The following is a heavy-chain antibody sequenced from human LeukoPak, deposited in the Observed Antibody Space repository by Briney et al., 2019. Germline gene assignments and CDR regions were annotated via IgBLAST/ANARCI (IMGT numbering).Heavy chain of an antibody. CDR1: GYSISSGYY. Sequence: SETVSLTCTVSGYSISSGYYWGWIRQPPGKGLEWIGGIYHTGSTYYNPSLKSRATISVDTSKNQFSLKMRSVTAADAAVYYCARTTRRDAFEIWGQGTMVTVSS. J-gene: IGHJ3*02. D-gene: IGHD1-26*01. CDR3: ARTTRRDAFEI. V-gene: IGHV4-38-2*02. CDR2: IYHTGST.